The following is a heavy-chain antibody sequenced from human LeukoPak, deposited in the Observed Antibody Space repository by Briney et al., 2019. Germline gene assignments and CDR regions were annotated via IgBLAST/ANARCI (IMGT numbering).Heavy chain of an antibody. Sequence: ASVKVSCKASGGTFSSYAISWVRQAPGQGLEWMGWINPNSGGTNYAQKFQGRVTMTRDTSISTAYMELSRLRSDDTAVYYCASILGYCSSTSCHHDYWGQGTLVTVSS. V-gene: IGHV1-2*02. CDR2: INPNSGGT. CDR1: GGTFSSYA. D-gene: IGHD2-2*01. J-gene: IGHJ4*02. CDR3: ASILGYCSSTSCHHDY.